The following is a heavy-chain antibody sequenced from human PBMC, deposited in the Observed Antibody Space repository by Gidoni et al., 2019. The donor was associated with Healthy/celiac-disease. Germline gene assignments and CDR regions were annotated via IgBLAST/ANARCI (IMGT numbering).Heavy chain of an antibody. CDR3: ARQGGDSSGYYYLEDAFDI. V-gene: IGHV5-51*01. J-gene: IGHJ3*02. Sequence: EVQLVQSGAEVKKPGESLKISCKGSGYSFTSYWIGWVRQMPGKGLEWMGIIYPGDSDTRYSPSFQGQVTISADKSISTAYLQWSSLKASDTAMYYCARQGGDSSGYYYLEDAFDIWGQGTMVTVSS. CDR2: IYPGDSDT. D-gene: IGHD3-22*01. CDR1: GYSFTSYW.